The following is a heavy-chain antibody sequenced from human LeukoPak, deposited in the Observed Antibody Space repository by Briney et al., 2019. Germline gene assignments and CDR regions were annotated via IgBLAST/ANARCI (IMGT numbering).Heavy chain of an antibody. CDR2: INWNGGST. Sequence: PGGSLRLSCAASGFTFDDYGMSWVRQAPGKGLEWVSGINWNGGSTGYADSVKGRFTISRDNAKNSLYLQMSSLRSEDTAVYYCARPASGYSYGFDYWGQGTLVTVSS. V-gene: IGHV3-20*04. CDR3: ARPASGYSYGFDY. CDR1: GFTFDDYG. J-gene: IGHJ4*02. D-gene: IGHD5-18*01.